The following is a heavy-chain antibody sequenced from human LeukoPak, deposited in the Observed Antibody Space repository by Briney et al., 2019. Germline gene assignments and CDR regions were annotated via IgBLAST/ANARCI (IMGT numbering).Heavy chain of an antibody. CDR2: IDYIGYN. CDR1: GGSISSRSYY. CDR3: ARGTSFGLMNSDN. D-gene: IGHD2-8*01. J-gene: IGHJ4*02. V-gene: IGHV4-39*07. Sequence: SETLSLTCSVSGGSISSRSYYWGWIRQPPGKGLEWIASIDYIGYNYYNPSLTRRLTMSVDTSKSQFSLKLTSLTAADTAVYYCARGTSFGLMNSDNWGQGTLVIVSS.